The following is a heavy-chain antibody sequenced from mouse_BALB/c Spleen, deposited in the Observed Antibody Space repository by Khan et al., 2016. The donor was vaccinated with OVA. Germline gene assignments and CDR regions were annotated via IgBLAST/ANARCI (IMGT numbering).Heavy chain of an antibody. CDR2: IWSGGST. V-gene: IGHV2-2*01. J-gene: IGHJ3*01. Sequence: QVQLKESGPGLVQPSQSLSITCTVSGFSLTTYGIHWVRQSPGKGLEWMGVIWSGGSTDYNAPFISRLSISKDNSKSQVFFKMNSLQADDTAIYDCARNSYRYDVTYRGQGTRVTVSA. CDR3: ARNSYRYDVTY. CDR1: GFSLTTYG. D-gene: IGHD2-12*01.